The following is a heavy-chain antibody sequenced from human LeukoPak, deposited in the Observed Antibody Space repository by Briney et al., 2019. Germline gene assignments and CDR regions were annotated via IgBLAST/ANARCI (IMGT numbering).Heavy chain of an antibody. CDR1: GFTFSDYY. CDR2: IKQYGSEK. V-gene: IGHV3-7*01. Sequence: PGGSLRLSCAASGFTFSDYYMSWIRQAPGKGLEWVANIKQYGSEKYYVDSVKGRFTISRDNGKNSLYLQMNSLRAEDTAMYYCASALPADHFDYWGQGILVTVSS. J-gene: IGHJ4*02. CDR3: ASALPADHFDY.